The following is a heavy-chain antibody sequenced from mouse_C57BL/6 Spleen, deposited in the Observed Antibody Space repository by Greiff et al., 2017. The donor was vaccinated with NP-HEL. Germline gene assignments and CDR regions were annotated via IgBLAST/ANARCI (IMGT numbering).Heavy chain of an antibody. D-gene: IGHD1-1*01. Sequence: QVHVKQPGAELVRPGSSVKLSCKASGYTFTSYWMHWVKQRPIQGLEWIGNIDPSDSETHYNQKFKDKATLTVDKSSSTAYMQLSSLTSEDSAVYYCARVITTVVGNYFDYWGQGTTLTVSS. CDR2: IDPSDSET. V-gene: IGHV1-52*01. CDR1: GYTFTSYW. CDR3: ARVITTVVGNYFDY. J-gene: IGHJ2*01.